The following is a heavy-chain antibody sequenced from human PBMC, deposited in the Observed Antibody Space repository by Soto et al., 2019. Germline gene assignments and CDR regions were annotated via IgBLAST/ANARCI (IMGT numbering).Heavy chain of an antibody. CDR3: AKDLQGYGDYNYYYYGMDV. J-gene: IGHJ6*02. V-gene: IGHV3-30*18. D-gene: IGHD4-17*01. CDR2: ISYDGHNK. Sequence: QVQLVESGGGVVQPGGSLRLSCTASGFTFTTFGIHWVRQAPGKGLEWVALISYDGHNKYYSDSVKGRFTISRDNYKNPVALQMNSLGAEDTAWEYFAKDLQGYGDYNYYYYGMDVWGQGTTVSVSS. CDR1: GFTFTTFG.